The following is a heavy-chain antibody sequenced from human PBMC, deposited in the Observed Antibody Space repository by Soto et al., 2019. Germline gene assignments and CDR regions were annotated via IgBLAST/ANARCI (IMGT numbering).Heavy chain of an antibody. V-gene: IGHV3-23*01. CDR2: ISGSGGST. CDR1: GFTFSSYA. J-gene: IGHJ4*02. D-gene: IGHD4-4*01. CDR3: AKGRTVTTRTSLDY. Sequence: GGSLRLSCAASGFTFSSYAMSWVRQAPGKGLEWVSAISGSGGSTYYADSVKGRFTISRDNSKNTLYLQMNSLRAEDTAVYYCAKGRTVTTRTSLDYWGQGTLVTVS.